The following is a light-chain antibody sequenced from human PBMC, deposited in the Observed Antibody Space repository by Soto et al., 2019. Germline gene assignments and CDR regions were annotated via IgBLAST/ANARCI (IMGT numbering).Light chain of an antibody. V-gene: IGKV3-11*01. Sequence: EIVLTQSPATLSLSPGERVTLSCRASQSVSSYFAWYQQKPGQAPRLLIYDASNRAPGIPARFSGSGSGTDFPLTISSLEPEDFGVYYCQQRSNGPLTFGQGTRLEIK. CDR1: QSVSSY. CDR2: DAS. J-gene: IGKJ5*01. CDR3: QQRSNGPLT.